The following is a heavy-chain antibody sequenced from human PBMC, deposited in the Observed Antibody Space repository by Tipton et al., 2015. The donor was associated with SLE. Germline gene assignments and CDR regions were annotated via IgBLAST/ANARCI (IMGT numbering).Heavy chain of an antibody. V-gene: IGHV4-59*01. Sequence: TLSLTCTVSGGSISSYYWSWIRQPPGKGLEWIGYIYYSGSTNYNPSLKSRVTISVDTSKNQFSLKLSSVTAADTAVYYCARTTHCYYYMDVWGKGTTVTVSS. D-gene: IGHD4-17*01. CDR3: ARTTHCYYYMDV. J-gene: IGHJ6*03. CDR1: GGSISSYY. CDR2: IYYSGST.